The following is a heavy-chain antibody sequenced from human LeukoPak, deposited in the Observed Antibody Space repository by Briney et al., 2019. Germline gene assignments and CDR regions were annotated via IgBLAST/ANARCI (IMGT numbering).Heavy chain of an antibody. CDR2: IRYDGNKK. CDR3: ARGRGSSFDY. D-gene: IGHD1-26*01. V-gene: IGHV3-30*02. Sequence: GGSLRLSCAASGFTFSDYGMHWVRQAPGKGLEWVAFIRYDGNKKYYADSVKGRFTISRDNSKNTLYLQMNSLRAEDTAVYYCARGRGSSFDYWGQGTLVTVSS. CDR1: GFTFSDYG. J-gene: IGHJ4*02.